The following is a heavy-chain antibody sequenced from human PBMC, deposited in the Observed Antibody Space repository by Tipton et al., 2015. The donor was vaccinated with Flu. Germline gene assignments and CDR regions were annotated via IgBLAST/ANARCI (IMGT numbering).Heavy chain of an antibody. D-gene: IGHD2-15*01. CDR2: IYTDDST. V-gene: IGHV3-53*01. CDR1: GFTIRNTF. Sequence: GSLRLSCAASGFTIRNTFMSWVRQAPGKGLKWVSIIYTDDSTYYADSVKGRFTISRDTSKNTVYLQMNSLRAEDTAVYYCARDVVGALDYWGQGTVVTVSS. J-gene: IGHJ4*02. CDR3: ARDVVGALDY.